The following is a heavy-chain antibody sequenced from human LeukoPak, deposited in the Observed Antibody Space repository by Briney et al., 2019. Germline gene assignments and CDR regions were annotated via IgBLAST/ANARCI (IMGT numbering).Heavy chain of an antibody. V-gene: IGHV3-64*01. CDR1: GFTFSSYA. D-gene: IGHD3-10*01. Sequence: GGSLRLSCAASGFTFSSYAMHWVRQAPGKGLEYVSAISSNGGSTYYANSVKGRFTISRDNSKNTLYLQMGSLRAEDMAVYYCAREVRASGFDYWGQGTLVTVSS. CDR3: AREVRASGFDY. CDR2: ISSNGGST. J-gene: IGHJ4*02.